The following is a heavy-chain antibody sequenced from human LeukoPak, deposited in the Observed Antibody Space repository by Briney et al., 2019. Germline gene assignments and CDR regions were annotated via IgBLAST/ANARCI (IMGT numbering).Heavy chain of an antibody. D-gene: IGHD2-2*01. J-gene: IGHJ6*03. CDR3: ARGSVVVPAAGYYYYYMDV. Sequence: KTSETLSLTCTVSGGSISSYYWSWIRQPPGKGLEWTGYIYYSGSTNYNPSLKSRVTISVDTSKNQFSLKLSSVTAADTAVYYCARGSVVVPAAGYYYYYMDVWGKGTTVTVSS. CDR2: IYYSGST. CDR1: GGSISSYY. V-gene: IGHV4-59*01.